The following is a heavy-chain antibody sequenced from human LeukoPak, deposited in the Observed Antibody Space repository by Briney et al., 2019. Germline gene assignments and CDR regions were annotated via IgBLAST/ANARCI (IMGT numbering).Heavy chain of an antibody. CDR3: ARVSAAGTGPDS. D-gene: IGHD6-13*01. CDR1: GYGFNSYW. V-gene: IGHV5-51*01. J-gene: IGHJ4*02. Sequence: GESLKISCKGSGYGFNSYWIGWVRQMPGKGLEWMGIIYPRDSDTRYSPSFQGQVTISADRSIGTAYLQWSSLKASDTAMYYCARVSAAGTGPDSWGQGTLVTVSS. CDR2: IYPRDSDT.